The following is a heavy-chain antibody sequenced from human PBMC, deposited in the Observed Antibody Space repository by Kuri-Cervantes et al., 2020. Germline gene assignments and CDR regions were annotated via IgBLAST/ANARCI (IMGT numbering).Heavy chain of an antibody. V-gene: IGHV1-69*05. CDR1: GGTFSSYA. CDR2: IIPIFGTA. CDR3: ARDNYYDSSAPGLDAFDI. Sequence: SVKVSCKASGGTFSSYAISWVRQAPGQGLEWMGGIIPIFGTANYAQKFQGRVTITTDESTSTAYMELSSLRSEDTAVYYCARDNYYDSSAPGLDAFDIWGQGTMVTVSS. J-gene: IGHJ3*02. D-gene: IGHD3-22*01.